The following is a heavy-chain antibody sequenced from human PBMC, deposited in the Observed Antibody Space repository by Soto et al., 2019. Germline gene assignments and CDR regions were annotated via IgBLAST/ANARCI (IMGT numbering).Heavy chain of an antibody. J-gene: IGHJ5*02. CDR3: ARDRGPSSGYYPYWFDP. Sequence: QVQLVQAGAEVKKPGSSVKVSCKASGGTFSSYALSWVRQAHGQGREWMGEIIPIFGTANYTQKFHGRVTITADESTITAYSELSSLRSEDTAVYYCARDRGPSSGYYPYWFDPWGQGTLVTVSS. CDR1: GGTFSSYA. CDR2: IIPIFGTA. V-gene: IGHV1-69*12. D-gene: IGHD3-22*01.